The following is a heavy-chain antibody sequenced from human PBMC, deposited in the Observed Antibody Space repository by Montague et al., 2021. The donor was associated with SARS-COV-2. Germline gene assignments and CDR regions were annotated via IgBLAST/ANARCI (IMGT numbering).Heavy chain of an antibody. Sequence: CAISGDSVAELRGRWEEHTHAPSRGHEWLGSTCYRKKWYNDYAVSVKSRITINPDTSKNQFSLQLNSVTPEDTAVYYCARGDEEQWLVHYYYYGMDVWGQGTTVTVSS. CDR3: ARGDEEQWLVHYYYYGMDV. D-gene: IGHD6-19*01. CDR1: GDSVAELRGR. V-gene: IGHV6-1*01. CDR2: TCYRKKWYN. J-gene: IGHJ6*02.